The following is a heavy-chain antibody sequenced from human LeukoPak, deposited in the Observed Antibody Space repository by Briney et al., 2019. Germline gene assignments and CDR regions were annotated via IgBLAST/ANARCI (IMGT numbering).Heavy chain of an antibody. CDR1: GGTFSSYA. V-gene: IGHV1-69*04. Sequence: SVKVSCKASGGTFSSYAISWVRQAPGQGLEWMGRIIPIFGIANYAQKFQGRVTITADKSTSTAYMELSSLRSEDTAVYCCARVRYYDSSGDPFDYWGQGTLVTVSS. D-gene: IGHD3-22*01. CDR3: ARVRYYDSSGDPFDY. CDR2: IIPIFGIA. J-gene: IGHJ4*02.